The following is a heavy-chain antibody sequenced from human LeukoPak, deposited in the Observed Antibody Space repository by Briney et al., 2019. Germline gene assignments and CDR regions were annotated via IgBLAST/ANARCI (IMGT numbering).Heavy chain of an antibody. CDR2: ISSSSSTI. V-gene: IGHV3-48*02. CDR1: GFTFSSYA. J-gene: IGHJ4*02. Sequence: PGGSLRLSCAASGFTFSSYAMNWVRQAPGKGLEWVSYISSSSSTIYYADSVKGRFTISRDNAKNSLYLQMNSLRDEDTAVYYCARDSRVGPDYYFDYWGQGTLVTVSS. CDR3: ARDSRVGPDYYFDY. D-gene: IGHD3/OR15-3a*01.